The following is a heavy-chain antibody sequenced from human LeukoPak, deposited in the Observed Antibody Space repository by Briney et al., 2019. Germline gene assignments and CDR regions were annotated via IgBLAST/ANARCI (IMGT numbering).Heavy chain of an antibody. V-gene: IGHV3-23*01. CDR2: ISSSDGST. CDR3: AKSPVVVVATPDH. J-gene: IGHJ5*02. CDR1: GFTFSSYA. Sequence: LPGGSLRLSCAASGFTFSSYAMSWVRQAPGKGLEWVSGISSSDGSTHYAESVKGGFTISRDNSKNTLYLQMNSLRAEDTAVYYCAKSPVVVVATPDHWGQGTLVTVSS. D-gene: IGHD2-15*01.